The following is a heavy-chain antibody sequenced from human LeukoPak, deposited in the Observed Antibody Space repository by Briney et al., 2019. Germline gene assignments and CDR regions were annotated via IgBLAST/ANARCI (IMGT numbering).Heavy chain of an antibody. CDR3: AKGRIFMAAAGDFDY. J-gene: IGHJ4*02. Sequence: PGGSLRLSCAASGFTFSNYAMSWVRQAPGKGLEWVSAISGSGGSTYYADSVKGRFTISRDNSKNTLYLQMNSLRAEDTAVYYCAKGRIFMAAAGDFDYWGQGTLVTVSS. CDR2: ISGSGGST. D-gene: IGHD6-13*01. CDR1: GFTFSNYA. V-gene: IGHV3-23*01.